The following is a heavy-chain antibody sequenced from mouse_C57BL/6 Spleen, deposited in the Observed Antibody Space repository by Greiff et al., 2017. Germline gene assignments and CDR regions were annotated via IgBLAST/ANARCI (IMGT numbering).Heavy chain of an antibody. CDR3: ARDGVWDVFDY. V-gene: IGHV1-26*01. D-gene: IGHD4-1*01. Sequence: EVQLQQSGPELVKPGASVKISCKASGYTFTDYYMNWVKQSHGKSLEWIGDINPNNGGTSYNQKFKGKATLTVDKSSSTAYMELRSLTSEDSAVYYCARDGVWDVFDYWGQGTTLTVSS. CDR1: GYTFTDYY. J-gene: IGHJ2*01. CDR2: INPNNGGT.